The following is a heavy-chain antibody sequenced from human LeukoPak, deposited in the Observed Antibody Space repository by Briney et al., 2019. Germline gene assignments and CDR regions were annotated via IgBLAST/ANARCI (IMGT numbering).Heavy chain of an antibody. CDR3: ARDRDGAFDI. CDR2: IYSGGST. Sequence: GGSLRLSCAASGFTVSSNYMSWVRQAPGKGLEWVSVIYSGGSTYYADSVKGRFTISRDNAKNSLYLQMNSLRAEDTAVYYCARDRDGAFDIWGQGTMVTVSS. D-gene: IGHD3-10*01. CDR1: GFTVSSNY. V-gene: IGHV3-66*01. J-gene: IGHJ3*02.